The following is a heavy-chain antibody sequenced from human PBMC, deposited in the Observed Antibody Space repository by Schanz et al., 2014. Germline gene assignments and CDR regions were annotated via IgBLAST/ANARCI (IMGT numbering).Heavy chain of an antibody. CDR2: ISYDGSSK. D-gene: IGHD4-17*01. Sequence: QVQLVESGGGVVQPGRSLRLSCAASGFTFRSYGMHWVRQAPGKGLEWVALISYDGSSKNHADSVQGRFTISRDNSKNALYLQMNSLRAEDTAVYYCARDAVTSVLTPWFDYWGQGTLVTVSS. CDR3: ARDAVTSVLTPWFDY. J-gene: IGHJ4*02. V-gene: IGHV3-33*01. CDR1: GFTFRSYG.